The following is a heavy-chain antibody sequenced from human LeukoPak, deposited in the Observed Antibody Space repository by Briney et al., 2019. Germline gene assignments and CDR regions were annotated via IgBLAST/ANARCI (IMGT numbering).Heavy chain of an antibody. CDR1: GYTFTDYY. J-gene: IGHJ4*02. D-gene: IGHD6-13*01. Sequence: ASVKVSCKASGYTFTDYYINWVRQAPGQGLEWMGWINPNSGGTNYAQKFQGWVTVTRDTSISTAYMELSWLRSDDTAVYYCARALYTSRSYLATFSPTNFDYWGQGTLVTVSS. CDR2: INPNSGGT. V-gene: IGHV1-2*04. CDR3: ARALYTSRSYLATFSPTNFDY.